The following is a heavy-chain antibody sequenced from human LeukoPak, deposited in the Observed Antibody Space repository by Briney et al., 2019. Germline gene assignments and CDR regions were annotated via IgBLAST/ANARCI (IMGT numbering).Heavy chain of an antibody. CDR2: ISAYNGNT. CDR3: ATSYGDYPPDAFDI. D-gene: IGHD4-17*01. Sequence: ASVKVSCKASGYTFTGYYMHWVRQAPGQGLEWMGWISAYNGNTNYAQKLQGRVTMTTDTSTSTAYMELRSLRSEDTAVYYCATSYGDYPPDAFDIWGQGTMVTVSS. J-gene: IGHJ3*02. V-gene: IGHV1-18*04. CDR1: GYTFTGYY.